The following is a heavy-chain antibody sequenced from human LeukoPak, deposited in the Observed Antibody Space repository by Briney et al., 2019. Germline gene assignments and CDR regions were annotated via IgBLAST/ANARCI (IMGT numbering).Heavy chain of an antibody. CDR1: GFTFSSYE. D-gene: IGHD1-26*01. CDR2: ISSSGNNI. CDR3: ARAGSYFDY. V-gene: IGHV3-48*03. Sequence: PGGSLRLSCAASGFTFSSYEMNWVRQAPGKGLEWVSYISSSGNNIYYADSVKGRFTISRDNAKNSLFLQMNSLRAEDTSLYYCARAGSYFDYWGQGTLVTVSS. J-gene: IGHJ4*02.